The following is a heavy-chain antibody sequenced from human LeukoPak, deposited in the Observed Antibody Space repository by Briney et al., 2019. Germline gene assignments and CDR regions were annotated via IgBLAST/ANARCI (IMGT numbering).Heavy chain of an antibody. CDR3: ATWGGFGPFDY. V-gene: IGHV3-7*01. D-gene: IGHD3-16*01. CDR2: IKQDGSEK. J-gene: IGHJ4*02. CDR1: GFSFSNYQ. Sequence: PGGSLRLSCAASGFSFSNYQMNWVRQAPGKGLEWVANIKQDGSEKFYVDSVKGRFTISRDNAKNSLYLQVNSLRAEDTAVYYCATWGGFGPFDYWGQGTLVTVSS.